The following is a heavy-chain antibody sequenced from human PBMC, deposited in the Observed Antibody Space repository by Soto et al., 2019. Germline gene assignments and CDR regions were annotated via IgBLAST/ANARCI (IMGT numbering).Heavy chain of an antibody. CDR1: GFTFSKYA. CDR2: ISYTGGDT. J-gene: IGHJ4*02. D-gene: IGHD3-22*01. Sequence: PGGSLRLSCAASGFTFSKYAMTWARQSPGKGLEWVSAISYTGGDTYYVDSVKGRFTVSRDNSKNSLYLQMHSLRAEDTAVYYCAKDRVPNESSGYYSILPDSWGQGTVVTVSS. CDR3: AKDRVPNESSGYYSILPDS. V-gene: IGHV3-23*01.